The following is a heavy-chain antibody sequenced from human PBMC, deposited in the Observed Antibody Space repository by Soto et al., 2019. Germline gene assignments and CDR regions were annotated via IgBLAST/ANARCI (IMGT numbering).Heavy chain of an antibody. CDR1: GDSVSSNSAA. V-gene: IGHV6-1*01. CDR2: TYYRSKWYN. Sequence: SQTLSLTCAISGDSVSSNSAAWNWIRQSPSRGLEWLGRTYYRSKWYNDYAVSVKSRTTINPDTSKNQFSLQLNSVAPEDTVVYYCARGVWQLVHVMSGMDVWGQGTTVTVSS. CDR3: ARGVWQLVHVMSGMDV. D-gene: IGHD6-13*01. J-gene: IGHJ6*02.